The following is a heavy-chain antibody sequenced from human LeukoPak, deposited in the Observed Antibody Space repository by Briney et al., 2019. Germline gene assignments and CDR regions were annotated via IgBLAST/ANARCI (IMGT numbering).Heavy chain of an antibody. CDR2: INPNSGGT. V-gene: IGHV1-2*02. D-gene: IGHD3-3*01. CDR3: ARGPNFWSGYYLD. Sequence: ASVKVSCKXSGYTFTGYYMHWVRQAPGQGLEWMGWINPNSGGTNYSQKFQGRVTMTRDTSISTAYMELSRLRSDDTAVYYCARGPNFWSGYYLDWGQGTLVTVSS. J-gene: IGHJ4*02. CDR1: GYTFTGYY.